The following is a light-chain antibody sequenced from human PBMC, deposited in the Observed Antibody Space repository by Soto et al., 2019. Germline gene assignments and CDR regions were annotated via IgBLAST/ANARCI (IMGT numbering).Light chain of an antibody. J-gene: IGKJ1*01. Sequence: EIVLTQSPGTLSLSPGERATLSCRASQSVSSRSLAWYQQKPGQAPRLLIYGASSRATGIPDRFSGSGFGTDFTLTISRLEPEDFAVYYCQQYGSSPWTFGQGTKVEIK. V-gene: IGKV3-20*01. CDR2: GAS. CDR1: QSVSSRS. CDR3: QQYGSSPWT.